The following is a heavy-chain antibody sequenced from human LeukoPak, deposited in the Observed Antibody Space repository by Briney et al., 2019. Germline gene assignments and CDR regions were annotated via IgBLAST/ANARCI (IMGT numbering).Heavy chain of an antibody. D-gene: IGHD2-21*02. J-gene: IGHJ4*02. CDR3: AKESVTELDY. Sequence: GGSLRLSCAASGFTFSSYGMHWVRQALGKGLEWVAVIWYDGSNKYYADSVKGRFTISRDNSKNTLYLQMNSLRAEDTAVYYCAKESVTELDYWGQGTLVTVSS. CDR2: IWYDGSNK. CDR1: GFTFSSYG. V-gene: IGHV3-33*06.